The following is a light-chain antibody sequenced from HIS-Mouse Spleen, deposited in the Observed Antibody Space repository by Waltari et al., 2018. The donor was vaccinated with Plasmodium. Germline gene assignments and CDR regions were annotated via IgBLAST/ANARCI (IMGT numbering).Light chain of an antibody. V-gene: IGKV3-20*01. CDR1: QSVSSIY. CDR2: GAS. CDR3: QQYGSSPYT. Sequence: EIVLTQSPGTLSLSPGERATLSCRASQSVSSIYLAWYQQKPGQAPRLLIYGASSSATGIPDMFSGSGSGIDFTLTISRLEPEDFAVYYCQQYGSSPYTFGQGTKLEIK. J-gene: IGKJ2*01.